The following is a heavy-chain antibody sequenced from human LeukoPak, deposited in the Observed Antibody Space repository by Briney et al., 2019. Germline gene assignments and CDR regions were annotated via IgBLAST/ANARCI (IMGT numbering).Heavy chain of an antibody. Sequence: QPGRSLRLSCAASGFTFSSYAMHWVRQAPGKGLEWVAVIWYDGSNKYYADSVKGRFTISRDNSKNTLYLQMNSLRAEDTAVYYCARNYYDSSGYYYHDYWGQGTLVTVSS. CDR1: GFTFSSYA. J-gene: IGHJ4*02. V-gene: IGHV3-33*08. CDR2: IWYDGSNK. D-gene: IGHD3-22*01. CDR3: ARNYYDSSGYYYHDY.